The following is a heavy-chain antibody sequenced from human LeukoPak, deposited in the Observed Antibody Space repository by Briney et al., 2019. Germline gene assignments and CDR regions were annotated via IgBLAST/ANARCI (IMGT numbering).Heavy chain of an antibody. CDR2: ISYDGPNK. V-gene: IGHV3-30*18. D-gene: IGHD3-10*02. CDR3: AELGITLIGGV. Sequence: GGSLRLSCAASGFTFSSYGMHWVRQAPGKGLEWVAVISYDGPNKYYADSVKGRFTISRDNAKNSLYLQMSSLRAEDTAVYYCAELGITLIGGVWGKGTTVTISS. CDR1: GFTFSSYG. J-gene: IGHJ6*04.